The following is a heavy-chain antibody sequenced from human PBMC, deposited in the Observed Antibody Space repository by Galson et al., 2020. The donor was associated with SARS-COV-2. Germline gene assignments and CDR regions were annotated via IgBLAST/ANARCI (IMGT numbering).Heavy chain of an antibody. D-gene: IGHD3-3*01. CDR3: FGGGGPRTRGGNYFDY. CDR1: GGSISSGDYY. Sequence: SETLSLTCTVSGGSISSGDYYWSWIRQPPGKGLEWIGYIYYSGSTYYNPSLKSRVTISVDTSKNQFSLKLSSVTAADTAVYYCFGGGGPRTRGGNYFDYWGQGTLVTVSS. J-gene: IGHJ4*02. CDR2: IYYSGST. V-gene: IGHV4-30-4*01.